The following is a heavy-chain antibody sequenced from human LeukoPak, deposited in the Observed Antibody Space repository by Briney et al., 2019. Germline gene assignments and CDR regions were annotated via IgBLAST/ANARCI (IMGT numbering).Heavy chain of an antibody. Sequence: ASVKVSCKASGYTFTGYYMHWVRQAPGQGLEWMGWINPNSGGTNYAQKFQGRVTMTRDTSINTAYLQWSSLEASDTAMYYCTTSRWKYFDYWGQGTLVTVSS. V-gene: IGHV1-2*02. D-gene: IGHD1-1*01. J-gene: IGHJ4*02. CDR3: TTSRWKYFDY. CDR1: GYTFTGYY. CDR2: INPNSGGT.